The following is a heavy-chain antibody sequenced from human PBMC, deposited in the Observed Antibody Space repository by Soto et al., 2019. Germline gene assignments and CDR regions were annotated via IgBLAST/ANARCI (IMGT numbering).Heavy chain of an antibody. CDR3: ASYRTGAFDI. Sequence: QPGGSLRLSCAASGFTFSSYAMHWVRQAPGKGLEWVAVISYDGSNKYYADSVKGRFTISRDNSKNTLYLQMNSLRAEDTAVYYCASYRTGAFDIWGQGTMVTVSS. J-gene: IGHJ3*02. CDR2: ISYDGSNK. V-gene: IGHV3-30-3*01. D-gene: IGHD3-16*02. CDR1: GFTFSSYA.